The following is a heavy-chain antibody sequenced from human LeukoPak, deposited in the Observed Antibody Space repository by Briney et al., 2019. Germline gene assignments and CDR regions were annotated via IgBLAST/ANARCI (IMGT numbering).Heavy chain of an antibody. Sequence: GGSLRLSCAASGFTFSSYGMHWVRQAPGKGLEWVAFIRYDGSNKYYAVSVKGRFTISRDNSKNTLYLQMNSLRAEDTAVYYCAKDFTIFGGPLDYWGQGTLVTVSS. CDR3: AKDFTIFGGPLDY. CDR2: IRYDGSNK. D-gene: IGHD3-3*01. V-gene: IGHV3-30*02. CDR1: GFTFSSYG. J-gene: IGHJ4*02.